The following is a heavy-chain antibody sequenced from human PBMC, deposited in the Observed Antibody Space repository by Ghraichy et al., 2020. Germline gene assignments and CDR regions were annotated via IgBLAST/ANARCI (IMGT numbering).Heavy chain of an antibody. D-gene: IGHD6-19*01. V-gene: IGHV3-23*01. CDR3: AKGGHPRIGWYRSFDY. CDR2: IGDSGTST. Sequence: GESLNISCAASGFTLRSYAMTWVRQAPGKGLEWVSAIGDSGTSTYHADSVKGRFTISRDISKNTLYLQMKSLRAEDTAVYYCAKGGHPRIGWYRSFDYWGPGTLVTVSS. CDR1: GFTLRSYA. J-gene: IGHJ4*02.